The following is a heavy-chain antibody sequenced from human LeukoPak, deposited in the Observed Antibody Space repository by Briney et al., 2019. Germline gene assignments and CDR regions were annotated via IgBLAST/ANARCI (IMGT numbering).Heavy chain of an antibody. Sequence: GASVKVSCKASGYTFTSYGISWVRQAPGQGLEWMGWISAYNGNTNYAQKLQGRVTMTTDTSTSTVYMELSSLRSEDTAVYYCARAYDFPDYWGQGALVTVSS. CDR3: ARAYDFPDY. CDR2: ISAYNGNT. D-gene: IGHD3-3*01. CDR1: GYTFTSYG. V-gene: IGHV1-18*01. J-gene: IGHJ4*02.